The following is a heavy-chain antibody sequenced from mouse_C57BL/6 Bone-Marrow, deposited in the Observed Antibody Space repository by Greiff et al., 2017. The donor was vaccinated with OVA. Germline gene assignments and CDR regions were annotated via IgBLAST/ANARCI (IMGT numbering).Heavy chain of an antibody. D-gene: IGHD1-1*01. J-gene: IGHJ4*01. CDR1: GYTFTDYN. V-gene: IGHV1-18*01. CDR3: ARFPHYYGSSYAMDY. CDR2: INPNNGGT. Sequence: EVQVVESGPELVKPGASVKIPCKASGYTFTDYNMDWVKQSHGKSLEWIGDINPNNGGTIYNQKFKGKATLTVDKSSSTAYMELRSLTSEDTAVYYCARFPHYYGSSYAMDYWGQGTSVTVSS.